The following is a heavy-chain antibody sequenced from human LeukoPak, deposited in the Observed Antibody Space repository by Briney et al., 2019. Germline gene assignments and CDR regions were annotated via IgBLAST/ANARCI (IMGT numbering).Heavy chain of an antibody. CDR1: GFTVSSNY. V-gene: IGHV3-53*01. J-gene: IGHJ4*02. CDR2: IYSGGST. Sequence: GGSLRLSCAASGFTVSSNYMSWVRQAPGKGLEWVSVIYSGGSTYYADSVKGRFTISRDNSKNTLYLQMNSLRAEDTAVYYCAVSGSYDLYYFDYWGQGTLVTVSS. CDR3: AVSGSYDLYYFDY. D-gene: IGHD1-26*01.